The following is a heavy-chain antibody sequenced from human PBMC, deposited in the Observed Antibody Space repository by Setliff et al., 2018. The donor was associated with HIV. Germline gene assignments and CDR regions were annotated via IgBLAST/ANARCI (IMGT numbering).Heavy chain of an antibody. CDR3: ARGRINYGDYYY. CDR2: IYRDGAT. V-gene: IGHV3-53*01. Sequence: PGGSLRLSCEASGFSFSTNAMGWVRQAPGKGLEWVSVIYRDGATYYADSVKGRFTISRDTAKNTVYLQMNSLTSEDTAFYYCARGRINYGDYYYWGQGTLVTVSS. CDR1: GFSFSTNA. D-gene: IGHD4-17*01. J-gene: IGHJ4*02.